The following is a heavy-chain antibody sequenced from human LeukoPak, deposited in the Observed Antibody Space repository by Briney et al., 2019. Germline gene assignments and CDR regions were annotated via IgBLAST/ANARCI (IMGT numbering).Heavy chain of an antibody. Sequence: GGSLRLSCAASGFTFSSYSMNWVRQAPGKGLEGASSISSSSSYIYYADSVKGRFTISRDNAKNSVYLQMNSLRAEDTAVYYCARGNTITMVRGAFNWFDPWGQGTLVTVSS. D-gene: IGHD3-10*01. J-gene: IGHJ5*02. CDR2: ISSSSSYI. V-gene: IGHV3-21*01. CDR1: GFTFSSYS. CDR3: ARGNTITMVRGAFNWFDP.